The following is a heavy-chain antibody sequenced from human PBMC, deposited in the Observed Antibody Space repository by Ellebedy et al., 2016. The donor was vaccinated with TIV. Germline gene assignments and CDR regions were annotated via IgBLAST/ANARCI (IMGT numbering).Heavy chain of an antibody. Sequence: ASVKVSCKASGGTFSSYAISWVRQAPGQGLEWMGRIIPILGIANYAQKFQGRVTITADKSTSTAYMELSSLRSEDTAVHYCARATVNFDWLLSYYYGMDVWGQGTTVTVSS. CDR2: IIPILGIA. CDR3: ARATVNFDWLLSYYYGMDV. V-gene: IGHV1-69*04. CDR1: GGTFSSYA. D-gene: IGHD3-9*01. J-gene: IGHJ6*02.